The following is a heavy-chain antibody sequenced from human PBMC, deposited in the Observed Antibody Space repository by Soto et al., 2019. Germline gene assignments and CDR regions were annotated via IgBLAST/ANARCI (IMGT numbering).Heavy chain of an antibody. CDR2: LNPNGGST. Sequence: ASVKVSCKASGYTFTNSYIHWVRQAPGQGLEWMALLNPNGGSTNYAQNFQGRVTVTRDTSTSTVYMELTSLTSEDTAVYYCARNLAAGDHWGQGTLVTVSS. J-gene: IGHJ4*02. CDR3: ARNLAAGDH. V-gene: IGHV1-46*01. CDR1: GYTFTNSY. D-gene: IGHD6-13*01.